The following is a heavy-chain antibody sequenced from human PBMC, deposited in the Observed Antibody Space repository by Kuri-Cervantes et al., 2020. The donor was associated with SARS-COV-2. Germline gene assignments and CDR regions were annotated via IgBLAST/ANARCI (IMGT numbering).Heavy chain of an antibody. CDR2: ISYDGSNK. CDR1: GFTFSSYG. Sequence: GGSLRLSCAASGFTFSSYGMHWVRQAPGKGLEWEAVISYDGSNKYYADSVKGRFTISRDNSKNTLYLQMNSPRAEDTAVYYCATLDGMDVWGQGTTVTVSS. J-gene: IGHJ6*02. V-gene: IGHV3-30*03. CDR3: ATLDGMDV. D-gene: IGHD4-23*01.